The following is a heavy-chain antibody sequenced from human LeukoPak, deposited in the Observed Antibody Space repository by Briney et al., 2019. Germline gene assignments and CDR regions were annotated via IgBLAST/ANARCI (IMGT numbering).Heavy chain of an antibody. CDR1: GYTLTELS. V-gene: IGHV1-24*01. CDR2: FDPEDGET. J-gene: IGHJ5*02. CDR3: ATVTKEEVGADGGNWFDP. Sequence: ASVKVSCKVSGYTLTELSMHWVRQAPGKGLEWMGGFDPEDGETIYAQKFQGRVTMTEDTSTDTAYMELSSLRSEDTAVYYCATVTKEEVGADGGNWFDPWGQGTLVTVSS. D-gene: IGHD1-26*01.